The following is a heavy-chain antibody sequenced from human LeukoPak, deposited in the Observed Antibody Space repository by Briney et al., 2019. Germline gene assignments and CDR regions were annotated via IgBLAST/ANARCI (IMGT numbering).Heavy chain of an antibody. D-gene: IGHD3-3*01. Sequence: SGTLSLTCAVYGGSFSGYYWSWIRQPPGKGLEWIGEINHSGSTNYNPSLKSRVTISVDTSKNQFSLKLSSVTAADTAVYYCAREKRGVVIKAFDIWGQGTMVTVSS. CDR2: INHSGST. J-gene: IGHJ3*02. V-gene: IGHV4-34*01. CDR3: AREKRGVVIKAFDI. CDR1: GGSFSGYY.